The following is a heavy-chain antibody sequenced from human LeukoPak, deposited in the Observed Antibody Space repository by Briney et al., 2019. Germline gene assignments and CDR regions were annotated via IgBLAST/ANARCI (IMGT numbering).Heavy chain of an antibody. V-gene: IGHV3-30*04. J-gene: IGHJ4*02. CDR3: AREGFNGRTRLFDY. Sequence: PGGSPRLSCEVSGFTFSSYAMHWVRQAPGKGLEWVAVISSDGSKKDYADSVKGRFTISRDNAKNSLYLQMNSLRAEDTAVYYCAREGFNGRTRLFDYWGQGTLVTVSS. CDR2: ISSDGSKK. CDR1: GFTFSSYA. D-gene: IGHD6-25*01.